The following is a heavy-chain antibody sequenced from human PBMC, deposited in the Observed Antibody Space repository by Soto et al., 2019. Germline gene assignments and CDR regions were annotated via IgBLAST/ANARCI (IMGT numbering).Heavy chain of an antibody. CDR2: ISAYNGNT. J-gene: IGHJ5*02. CDR3: AKEKISTSCCNWFDP. D-gene: IGHD2-2*01. V-gene: IGHV3-23*01. Sequence: GLEWMGWISAYNGNTYYADSVKGRFTISRDNSKNTLYLQMNSLRAEDTAVYYCAKEKISTSCCNWFDPWGQGTLVTVSS.